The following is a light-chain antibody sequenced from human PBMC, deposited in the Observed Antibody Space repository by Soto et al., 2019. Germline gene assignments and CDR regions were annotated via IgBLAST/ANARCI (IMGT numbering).Light chain of an antibody. CDR1: SSNIGAGYD. V-gene: IGLV1-40*01. Sequence: QSVLTQPPSVSGAPGQRVTISCTGSSSNIGAGYDVHWYQQLPGTAPKLLIYGNSNRPSGVPDRFSGSKSGTSASLAITGLQAEDEADYYCQSYDSSVSLVFGGGTKVTV. J-gene: IGLJ2*01. CDR3: QSYDSSVSLV. CDR2: GNS.